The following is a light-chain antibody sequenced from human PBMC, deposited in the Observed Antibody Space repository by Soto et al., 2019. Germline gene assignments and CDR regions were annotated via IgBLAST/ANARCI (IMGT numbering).Light chain of an antibody. J-gene: IGLJ1*01. CDR3: SSYTSDNRDYV. CDR2: EVS. CDR1: SSDVGAYTS. Sequence: QSALTQPASVSGSPGQSITISCTGTSSDVGAYTSVSWYQQHPGKAPKLIIYEVSNRPPGFSTRFSGSKSASTASLTISGLQAEDEAHYYCSSYTSDNRDYVFGTGTQLTVL. V-gene: IGLV2-14*01.